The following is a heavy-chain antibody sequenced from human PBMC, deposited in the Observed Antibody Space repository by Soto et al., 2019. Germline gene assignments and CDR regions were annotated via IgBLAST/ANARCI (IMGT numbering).Heavy chain of an antibody. V-gene: IGHV4-39*01. Sequence: SETLSLTCTVSGGSISGTSFYWGWIRQPPGKGLEWIGNIYYSGGTYYNPSLKSRVTISVDTSKNQFSLKLSSVTAADTAVYYCARRGSYDVFTWFDPWGQGTLVTVSS. D-gene: IGHD3-16*01. CDR3: ARRGSYDVFTWFDP. CDR1: GGSISGTSFY. CDR2: IYYSGGT. J-gene: IGHJ5*02.